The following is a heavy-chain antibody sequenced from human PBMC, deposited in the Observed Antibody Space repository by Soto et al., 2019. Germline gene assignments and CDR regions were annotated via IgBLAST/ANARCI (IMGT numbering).Heavy chain of an antibody. Sequence: GGSLRLSCVASEFTFSNYWMSWVRQAPGKWLEWVANIKQDGSEKYYADSVKGRFTISRDNAKNSLSLQMNSLRAEDTAMYFCARDPGFCTGGACRWFDPWGRGXLVTVSS. J-gene: IGHJ5*02. V-gene: IGHV3-7*03. CDR2: IKQDGSEK. CDR3: ARDPGFCTGGACRWFDP. CDR1: EFTFSNYW. D-gene: IGHD2-8*02.